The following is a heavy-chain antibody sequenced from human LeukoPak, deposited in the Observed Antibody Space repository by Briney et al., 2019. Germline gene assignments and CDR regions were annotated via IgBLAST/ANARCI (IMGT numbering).Heavy chain of an antibody. J-gene: IGHJ4*02. D-gene: IGHD3-3*01. CDR2: ISYDGSNK. Sequence: GGSLRLSCAASGFTFSSYGMHWVRQAPGKGLEWVAVISYDGSNKYYADSVKGRFTISRDNSKNTLYLQMNSLRAEDTAVYYCARSLFDYDFWSAHGYWGQGTLVTVSS. V-gene: IGHV3-30*03. CDR1: GFTFSSYG. CDR3: ARSLFDYDFWSAHGY.